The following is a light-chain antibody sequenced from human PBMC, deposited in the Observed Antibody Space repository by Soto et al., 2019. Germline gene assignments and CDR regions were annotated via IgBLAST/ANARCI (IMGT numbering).Light chain of an antibody. J-gene: IGKJ4*01. CDR1: QRISSY. CDR2: AAS. Sequence: DIQMTQSPSSLSASVGDRVTITCRASQRISSYLNWYQQKPGKAPKLLIYAASSLQSGVPSRFSGSGSGTDFTLTISSLQPEDVAVYYCQHYYSSPLTFGVGTKLEIK. CDR3: QHYYSSPLT. V-gene: IGKV1-39*01.